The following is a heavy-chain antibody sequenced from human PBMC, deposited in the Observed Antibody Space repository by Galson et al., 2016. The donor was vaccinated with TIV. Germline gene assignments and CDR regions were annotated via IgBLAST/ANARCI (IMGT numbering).Heavy chain of an antibody. CDR2: ISGGGGST. CDR3: TKVPSSGFSYYYGMDV. CDR1: GFTFSIFA. D-gene: IGHD3-22*01. V-gene: IGHV3-23*01. Sequence: SLRLSCAASGFTFSIFAMTWVRQAPGMGLEWVSAISGGGGSTYYADSVKGRFTISRDNSKNTLFLHMNSLRAEDTAVYYCTKVPSSGFSYYYGMDVWCQGTTVTVSS. J-gene: IGHJ6*02.